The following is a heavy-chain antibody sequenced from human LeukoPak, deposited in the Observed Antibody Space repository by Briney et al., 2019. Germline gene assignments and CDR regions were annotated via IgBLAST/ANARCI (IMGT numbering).Heavy chain of an antibody. V-gene: IGHV3-74*01. CDR3: ARDQARKLDY. D-gene: IGHD1-14*01. CDR1: GFTFSNYW. J-gene: IGHJ4*02. Sequence: GGSLRLSCAASGFTFSNYWMHWVRQAPGKGLVWVSIIKNDGGATTYADSVKGRFTISRDNVKNTLYLQMNSLRVEDTAVYYCARDQARKLDYWGQGTLVTVSS. CDR2: IKNDGGAT.